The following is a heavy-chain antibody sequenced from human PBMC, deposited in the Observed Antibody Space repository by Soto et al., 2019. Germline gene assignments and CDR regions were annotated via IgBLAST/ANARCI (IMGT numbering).Heavy chain of an antibody. CDR1: GDTFTNFA. J-gene: IGHJ6*01. D-gene: IGHD5-18*01. Sequence: QVQVVQSGAEVKKPGSSVKVSCKVSGDTFTNFAISWVRQAPGQGLEWMGGIVPMLDTPHYAQNFRGRVTITADGATTTAYMELNSLRSADTAVYYCAAGGHNDGYNYYHGMDVW. CDR2: IVPMLDTP. V-gene: IGHV1-69*19. CDR3: AAGGHNDGYNYYHGMDV.